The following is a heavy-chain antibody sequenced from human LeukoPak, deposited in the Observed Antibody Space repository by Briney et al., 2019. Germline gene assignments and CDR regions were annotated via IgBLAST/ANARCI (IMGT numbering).Heavy chain of an antibody. CDR3: ARDYGDYSAFDI. Sequence: SETLSLTCAVYGGSFSGYYWSWIRQHPGKGLEWIGYIYYSGSTYYNPSLKSRVTISVDTSKNQFSLKLSSVTAADTAVYYCARDYGDYSAFDIWGQGTMVTVSS. V-gene: IGHV4-31*11. D-gene: IGHD4-17*01. J-gene: IGHJ3*02. CDR2: IYYSGST. CDR1: GGSFSGYY.